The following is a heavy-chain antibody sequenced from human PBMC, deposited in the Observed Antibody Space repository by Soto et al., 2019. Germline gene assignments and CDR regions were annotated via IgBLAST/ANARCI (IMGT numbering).Heavy chain of an antibody. D-gene: IGHD2-2*01. J-gene: IGHJ6*02. Sequence: QVQLVQSGAEVKKPGSSVKVSCKASGGTFSRYSITWVRQAPGHGLEWIGRIIPIFGIASYAQKFQGRVTVSADGSTSTGYMELSSLRSDDTAVYYCAREDRDRETGLVPAAIDGMDVWGRGTTVTVSS. V-gene: IGHV1-69*08. CDR3: AREDRDRETGLVPAAIDGMDV. CDR1: GGTFSRYS. CDR2: IIPIFGIA.